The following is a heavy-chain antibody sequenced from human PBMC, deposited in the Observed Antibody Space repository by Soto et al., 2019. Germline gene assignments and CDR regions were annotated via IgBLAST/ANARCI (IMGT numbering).Heavy chain of an antibody. V-gene: IGHV4-59*01. CDR2: VFYTGTS. Sequence: SEXXSLTCTVSGGSISSFYWTWIRQPPGKGLEWIASVFYTGTSNYNPSLKSRVTIAVDTSKNQFSLKLTSVTAADTAVYYCARVLGVARFFDYWGQGALVTVSS. CDR1: GGSISSFY. J-gene: IGHJ4*02. D-gene: IGHD2-21*01. CDR3: ARVLGVARFFDY.